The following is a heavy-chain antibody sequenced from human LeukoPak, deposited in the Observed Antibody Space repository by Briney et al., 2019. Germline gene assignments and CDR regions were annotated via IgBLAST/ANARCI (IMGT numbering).Heavy chain of an antibody. CDR1: GGSISSSSYY. V-gene: IGHV4-39*07. Sequence: SETLSLTCTVSGGSISSSSYYWGWIRQPPGKGLEWIGSIYYSGSTYYNPSLKGRVTISVDTSKNQFSLKLSSVTAADTAVYYCASYYDSSGYYYGDYWGQGTLVTVSS. D-gene: IGHD3-22*01. J-gene: IGHJ4*02. CDR2: IYYSGST. CDR3: ASYYDSSGYYYGDY.